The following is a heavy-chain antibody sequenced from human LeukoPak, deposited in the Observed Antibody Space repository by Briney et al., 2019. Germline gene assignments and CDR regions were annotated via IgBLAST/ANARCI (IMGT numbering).Heavy chain of an antibody. CDR1: GYSFTSYW. Sequence: GESLKISCKGSGYSFTSYWIGWVRQMPGKGLEWMGIIYPGDSDTRYSPSFQGPVTISADKSISTAYLQWSSLKASDPAMYYCARGGGNRVNVLRYFDWFRGYFQHWGQGTLVTVSS. D-gene: IGHD3-9*01. CDR3: ARGGGNRVNVLRYFDWFRGYFQH. V-gene: IGHV5-51*01. J-gene: IGHJ1*01. CDR2: IYPGDSDT.